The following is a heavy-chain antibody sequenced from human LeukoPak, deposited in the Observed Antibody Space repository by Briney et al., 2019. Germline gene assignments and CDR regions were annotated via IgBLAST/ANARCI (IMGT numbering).Heavy chain of an antibody. D-gene: IGHD6-19*01. J-gene: IGHJ3*02. V-gene: IGHV4-39*01. CDR2: IYYSGST. CDR1: GGSISSSSYY. CDR3: ARQAIAVAGTRDLLAFDI. Sequence: PSETLSLTCTVSGGSISSSSYYWGWIRQPPGKGLEWIGSIYYSGSTYYNPSLKSRVTISVDTSKIQFSLKLSSVTAADTAVYYCARQAIAVAGTRDLLAFDIWGQGTMVTVSS.